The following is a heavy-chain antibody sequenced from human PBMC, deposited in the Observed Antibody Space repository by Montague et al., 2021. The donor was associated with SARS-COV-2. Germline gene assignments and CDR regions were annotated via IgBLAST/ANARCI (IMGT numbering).Heavy chain of an antibody. V-gene: IGHV4-39*07. Sequence: SETLSLTCTVSGGSINSSNYYWGWIRQPPGKGLEWIGSIYYSGSSYYNPALKSRVTISIDTSKNQFFLRLSSVTAADTALYFRTRARSKAIDYWGQGALVTVSS. CDR3: TRARSKAIDY. D-gene: IGHD2/OR15-2a*01. CDR1: GGSINSSNYY. J-gene: IGHJ4*02. CDR2: IYYSGSS.